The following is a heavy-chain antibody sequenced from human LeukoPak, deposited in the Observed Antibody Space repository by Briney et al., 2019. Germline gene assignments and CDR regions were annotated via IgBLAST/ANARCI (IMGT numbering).Heavy chain of an antibody. CDR1: GLTVSVNY. D-gene: IGHD4/OR15-4a*01. CDR3: ARDQSADYQRAFDI. Sequence: GGSLRLSCAVYGLTVSVNYMSWVRQAPGKGLEWVSVRSDGGFTYYADSVKGRFTISRDNSKNTLNLQLNSLTAEDTAVYYCARDQSADYQRAFDIWGQGTMVTASS. J-gene: IGHJ3*02. CDR2: RSDGGFT. V-gene: IGHV3-66*01.